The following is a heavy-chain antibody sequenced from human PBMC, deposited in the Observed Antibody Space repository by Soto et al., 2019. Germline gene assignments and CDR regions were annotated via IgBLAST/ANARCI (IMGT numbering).Heavy chain of an antibody. J-gene: IGHJ6*02. V-gene: IGHV5-51*01. D-gene: IGHD3-3*01. CDR1: GYTFTDYW. Sequence: PGESLKISCKGSGYTFTDYWIGWVRQLPGKGLEWIGIIYPGDSDTRYSPSFQGHVTITVDKSTNTAYLQWNTLRASDTAMYYCERHISNLRYYYYAMDVWGQGTTVTVSS. CDR3: ERHISNLRYYYYAMDV. CDR2: IYPGDSDT.